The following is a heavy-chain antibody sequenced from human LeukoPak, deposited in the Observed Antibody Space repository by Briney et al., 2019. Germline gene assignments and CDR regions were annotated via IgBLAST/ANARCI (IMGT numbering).Heavy chain of an antibody. D-gene: IGHD3-22*01. J-gene: IGHJ4*02. CDR2: IGTSGSTI. Sequence: HPGGSLRFSCAASGFTFSAYELNWVRQAPGKGLEWVSYIGTSGSTIYYADSVKGRFTISRDNAKNSLYLQMNSLRGEDTALYYCATFYDSSGRDYWGQGTLVTVSS. CDR3: ATFYDSSGRDY. CDR1: GFTFSAYE. V-gene: IGHV3-48*03.